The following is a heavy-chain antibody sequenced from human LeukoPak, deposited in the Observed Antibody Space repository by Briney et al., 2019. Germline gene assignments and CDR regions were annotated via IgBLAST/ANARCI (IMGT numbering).Heavy chain of an antibody. CDR1: GYTFTSYD. J-gene: IGHJ4*02. CDR3: ARGLSRYYYDSSGYSKPYYFDY. D-gene: IGHD3-22*01. Sequence: ASVKVSCKASGYTFTSYDINWVRQATGQGLEWMGWMNPNSGNTGYAQKFQGRVTMTRNTSISTAYMELSSLRSEDTAVYNCARGLSRYYYDSSGYSKPYYFDYWGQGTLVTVSS. CDR2: MNPNSGNT. V-gene: IGHV1-8*01.